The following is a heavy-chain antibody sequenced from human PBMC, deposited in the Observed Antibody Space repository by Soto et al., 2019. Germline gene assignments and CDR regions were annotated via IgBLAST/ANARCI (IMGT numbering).Heavy chain of an antibody. CDR1: GYTFTSYW. J-gene: IGHJ6*02. CDR3: ASSFPYYYYGMDV. CDR2: IYPGDSDT. Sequence: KVSCKASGYTFTSYWIGWVRQMPGKGLEWMGIIYPGDSDTRYSPSFQGQVTISADKSISTAYLQWSSLKASDTAMYYCASSFPYYYYGMDVWGQGTTVTVSS. D-gene: IGHD2-2*01. V-gene: IGHV5-51*01.